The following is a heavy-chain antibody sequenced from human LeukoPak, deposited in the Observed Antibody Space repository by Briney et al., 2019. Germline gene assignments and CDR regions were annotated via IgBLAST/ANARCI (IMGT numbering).Heavy chain of an antibody. CDR3: AREWPPVTTFDPRAAEYFQH. Sequence: GGSLRLSCAASGFTFSSYAMHWVRQAPGKGLEWVAVISYDGSNKYYADSVKGRFTISRDNSKNTLYLQMNSLRAEDTAVYYCAREWPPVTTFDPRAAEYFQHWGQGTLVTVSS. D-gene: IGHD4-11*01. J-gene: IGHJ1*01. V-gene: IGHV3-30-3*01. CDR1: GFTFSSYA. CDR2: ISYDGSNK.